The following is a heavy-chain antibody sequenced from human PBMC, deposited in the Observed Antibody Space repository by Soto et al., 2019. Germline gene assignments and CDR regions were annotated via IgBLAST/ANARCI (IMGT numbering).Heavy chain of an antibody. V-gene: IGHV5-51*01. Sequence: PGESLKISCKGSGYSFTNYWIGWVRQMPGKGLEWMGIIYPGDSDTRYSPSFQGQVTISADKSITTAYLQWSSLKASDTAMYYCARPRGGYGTSGYFTPFDYWGQGTLVTVSS. D-gene: IGHD3-22*01. CDR1: GYSFTNYW. CDR2: IYPGDSDT. CDR3: ARPRGGYGTSGYFTPFDY. J-gene: IGHJ4*02.